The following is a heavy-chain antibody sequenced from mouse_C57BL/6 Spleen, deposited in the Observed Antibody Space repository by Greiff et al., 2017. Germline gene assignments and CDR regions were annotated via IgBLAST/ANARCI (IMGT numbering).Heavy chain of an antibody. Sequence: VQLQQSGAELVRPGASVTLSCKASGYTFTDYEMHWVKQTPVHGLEWIGAIDPETGGTAYNQKFKGKAILTADKSSSTAYMERRSLTSEDSAVYYCTRVTYYYGSSYWYFDVWGTGTTVTVSS. CDR1: GYTFTDYE. CDR3: TRVTYYYGSSYWYFDV. J-gene: IGHJ1*03. D-gene: IGHD1-1*01. V-gene: IGHV1-15*01. CDR2: IDPETGGT.